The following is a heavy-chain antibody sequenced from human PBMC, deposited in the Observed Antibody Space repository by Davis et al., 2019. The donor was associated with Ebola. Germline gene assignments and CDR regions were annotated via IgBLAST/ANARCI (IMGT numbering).Heavy chain of an antibody. V-gene: IGHV4-59*12. CDR1: GGSISSYY. Sequence: SETLSLTCTVSGGSISSYYWNWIRQPPGRGLEWIGHIDYRGSTTYNPSLKSRVTISVDPSKNQFSLNLRSMTAADTAVYYCAREVSLVVWGQGALVTVSS. CDR2: IDYRGST. J-gene: IGHJ4*02. D-gene: IGHD2-15*01. CDR3: AREVSLVV.